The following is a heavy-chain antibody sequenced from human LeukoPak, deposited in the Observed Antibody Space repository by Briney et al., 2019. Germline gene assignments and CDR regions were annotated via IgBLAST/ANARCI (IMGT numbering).Heavy chain of an antibody. CDR2: INHSGST. V-gene: IGHV4-34*01. CDR3: AREKWLVLGPRAGWFDP. Sequence: PSETLSLTCAVYGGSSSGYYWSWIRQPPGKGLEWIGEINHSGSTDYNPSLKSRVTISVDTSKNQFSLKLSSVTAADTAVYYCAREKWLVLGPRAGWFDPWGQGTLVTVSS. D-gene: IGHD6-19*01. J-gene: IGHJ5*02. CDR1: GGSSSGYY.